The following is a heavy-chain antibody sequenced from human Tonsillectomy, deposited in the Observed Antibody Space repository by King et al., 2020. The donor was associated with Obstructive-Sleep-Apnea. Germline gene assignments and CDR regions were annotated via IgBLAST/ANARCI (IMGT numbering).Heavy chain of an antibody. V-gene: IGHV3-30*18. J-gene: IGHJ5*01. Sequence: GQLVQSGGGVVQPGRSLRLSCAASGFIFSNFGMHWVRQAPGKGPEWVAVISHDGSYIYYADSVKGRFTISRDNSKNTLYLQMSSLRADDTAVYYCAKDGETSAWWGRFDLWGQGTLVTVSS. CDR1: GFIFSNFG. D-gene: IGHD2-8*02. CDR3: AKDGETSAWWGRFDL. CDR2: ISHDGSYI.